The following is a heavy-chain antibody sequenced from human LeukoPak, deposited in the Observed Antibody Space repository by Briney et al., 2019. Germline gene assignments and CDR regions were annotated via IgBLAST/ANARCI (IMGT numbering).Heavy chain of an antibody. D-gene: IGHD1-14*01. V-gene: IGHV4-59*01. Sequence: SETLSLPCTVSGGSISSYYWSWIRQPPGKGLEWIGYIYYSGSTNYNPSLKSRVTISVDTSKNQFSLKLSSVTAADTAVYYCARLTNRFDYWGQGTLVTVSS. CDR2: IYYSGST. CDR3: ARLTNRFDY. J-gene: IGHJ4*02. CDR1: GGSISSYY.